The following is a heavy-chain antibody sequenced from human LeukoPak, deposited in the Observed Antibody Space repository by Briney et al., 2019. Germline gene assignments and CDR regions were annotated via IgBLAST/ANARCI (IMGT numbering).Heavy chain of an antibody. V-gene: IGHV1-69*13. CDR2: IIPIFGTA. Sequence: GASVKVSCKASGGTFSSYAISWVRQAPGQGLEWMGGIIPIFGTANYAQKFQGRVTITADESTSTAYMELSSLRSEDTAVYYCTGGSGGSYHSGIHYWGQGTLVTVSS. CDR3: TGGSGGSYHSGIHY. CDR1: GGTFSSYA. J-gene: IGHJ4*02. D-gene: IGHD1-26*01.